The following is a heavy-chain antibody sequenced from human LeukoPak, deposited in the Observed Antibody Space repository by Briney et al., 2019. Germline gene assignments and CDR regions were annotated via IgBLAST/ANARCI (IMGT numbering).Heavy chain of an antibody. CDR3: ARDLGGSSGYYYWFDP. D-gene: IGHD3-22*01. J-gene: IGHJ5*02. V-gene: IGHV3-21*01. CDR1: GFTFSSYS. Sequence: GGSLRLSCAASGFTFSSYSMNWVRQAPGKGLEWVSSISSSSSYIYYADSVKGRFTISRDNAKNSLYLQMNSLRAEDTAVYYCARDLGGSSGYYYWFDPWGQGTLVTVSS. CDR2: ISSSSSYI.